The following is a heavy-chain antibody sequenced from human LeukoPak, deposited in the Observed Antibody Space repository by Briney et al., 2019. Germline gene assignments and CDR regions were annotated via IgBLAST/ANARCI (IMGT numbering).Heavy chain of an antibody. J-gene: IGHJ4*02. V-gene: IGHV4-39*01. CDR3: ASRLLVRGVISF. Sequence: SETLSLTCTVSGGSITTNNYYWGWIRQPPGKGLEWIGMISYSGSTYYNPSLKSRVTISRETSKNQFSLKLSSVTAADTAVYYCASRLLVRGVISFWGQGTLVTVSS. CDR1: GGSITTNNYY. CDR2: ISYSGST. D-gene: IGHD3-10*01.